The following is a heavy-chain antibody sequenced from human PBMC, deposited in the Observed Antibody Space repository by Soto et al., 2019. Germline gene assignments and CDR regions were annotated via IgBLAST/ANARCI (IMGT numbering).Heavy chain of an antibody. Sequence: SETLSLTCTVSGGSISSGDYYWSWIRQPPGKGLEWIGYIYYSGSTYYNPSLKSRVTISVDTSKNQFSLKLSSVTAADTAVYYCARHPDRSSTSCYRWFDPWGQGTLVTVSS. V-gene: IGHV4-30-4*01. CDR2: IYYSGST. J-gene: IGHJ5*02. CDR3: ARHPDRSSTSCYRWFDP. D-gene: IGHD2-2*01. CDR1: GGSISSGDYY.